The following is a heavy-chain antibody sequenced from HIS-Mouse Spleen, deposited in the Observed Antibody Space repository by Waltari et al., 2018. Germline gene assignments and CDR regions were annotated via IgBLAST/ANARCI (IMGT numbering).Heavy chain of an antibody. Sequence: EVQLVESGGGLIQPGGSLRLSCAASGFTVSSNYMSWARQAPGKGLEWVSVIYSGGSTYYADSVKGRFTISRDNSKNTLYLQMNSLRAEDTAVYYCARDTVIAARSYGMDVWGQGTTVTVSS. CDR1: GFTVSSNY. D-gene: IGHD6-6*01. CDR2: IYSGGST. V-gene: IGHV3-53*01. J-gene: IGHJ6*02. CDR3: ARDTVIAARSYGMDV.